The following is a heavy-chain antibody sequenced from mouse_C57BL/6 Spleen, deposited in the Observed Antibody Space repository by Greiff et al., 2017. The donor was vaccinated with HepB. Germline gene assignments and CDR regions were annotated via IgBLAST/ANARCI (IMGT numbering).Heavy chain of an antibody. D-gene: IGHD2-4*01. Sequence: VQLQQSGAELVMPGASVKLSCKASGYTFTSYWMHWVKQRPGQGLEWIGEIDPSDSYTNYNQKFKGKSTLTVDKSSSTAYMQLSSLTSEDSAVYYCARRDDSAWFAYWGQGTLVTVSA. CDR3: ARRDDSAWFAY. CDR1: GYTFTSYW. CDR2: IDPSDSYT. J-gene: IGHJ3*01. V-gene: IGHV1-69*01.